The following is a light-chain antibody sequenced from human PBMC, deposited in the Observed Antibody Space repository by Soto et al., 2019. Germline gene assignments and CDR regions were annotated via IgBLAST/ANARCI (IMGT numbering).Light chain of an antibody. J-gene: IGKJ1*01. CDR3: QQYTSYSRA. CDR2: DAS. V-gene: IGKV1-5*01. Sequence: DIQMTQAPSTLSGSVGDRLTITCRASQSISHFLAWYQQKTGKXPXXLIYDASNLGSGVPSRFSGGGPGTDVTLTISGLQPDDFTTYYCQQYTSYSRAFGQGTRWIS. CDR1: QSISHF.